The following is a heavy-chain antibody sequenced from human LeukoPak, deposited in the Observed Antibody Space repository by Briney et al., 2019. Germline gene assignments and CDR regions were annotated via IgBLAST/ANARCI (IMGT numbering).Heavy chain of an antibody. D-gene: IGHD6-19*01. CDR2: IYTGGDT. CDR3: AGGQMFTSGGFDD. V-gene: IGHV3-53*01. Sequence: GESLRLSCAASGFSVSNKYMSWVRQAPGKGLEWVPVIYTGGDTYYADSVRGRFTISRDNSKNTVNLQMNSLRAEDTALYYCAGGQMFTSGGFDDWGQGTLVTVSS. J-gene: IGHJ4*02. CDR1: GFSVSNKY.